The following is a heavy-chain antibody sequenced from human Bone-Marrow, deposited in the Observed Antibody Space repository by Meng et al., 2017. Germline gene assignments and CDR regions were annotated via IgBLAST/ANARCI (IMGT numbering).Heavy chain of an antibody. D-gene: IGHD2-2*01. CDR2: TYYRSKWYT. CDR1: ADSVSSNSAA. J-gene: IGHJ4*02. Sequence: PQEQSVPGVLRPVKTTSPTCAISADSVSSNSAAWHLISQSPSRGLEWLGRTYYRSKWYTDYAVSVKSRITINPDTSKNQFSLQLNSVTPEDTAVYYCARGDYSSSTSFWGQGTLVTVSS. CDR3: ARGDYSSSTSF. V-gene: IGHV6-1*01.